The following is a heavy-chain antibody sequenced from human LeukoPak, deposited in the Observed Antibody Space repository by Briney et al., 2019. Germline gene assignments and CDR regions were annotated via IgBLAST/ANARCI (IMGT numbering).Heavy chain of an antibody. CDR2: IIPMFDSA. CDR1: GGTFSSYG. D-gene: IGHD3-22*01. V-gene: IGHV1-69*06. J-gene: IGHJ4*02. Sequence: ASVKVSCKASGGTFSSYGVAWVRQAPGQGLEWMGGIIPMFDSANYAQSLQGSVTLTADKSTGTAYMELRSLRSEDTGVYYCARDYDSSGPQKNFFDFWGQGTLVTVSP. CDR3: ARDYDSSGPQKNFFDF.